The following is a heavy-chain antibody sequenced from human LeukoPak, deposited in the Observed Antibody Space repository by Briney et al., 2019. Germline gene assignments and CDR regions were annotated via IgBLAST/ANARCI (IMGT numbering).Heavy chain of an antibody. CDR3: ARVRRQDYYFSY. Sequence: SETLSLTCAVYGGSFSGYYWSWIRQPPGKGLEWIGEINHSGSTNYNPSLKSRVTISVDTSKKQFSLKLSSVTAADTAVYYCARVRRQDYYFSYWGQGTLFTVSS. V-gene: IGHV4-34*01. CDR1: GGSFSGYY. D-gene: IGHD3-10*01. J-gene: IGHJ4*02. CDR2: INHSGST.